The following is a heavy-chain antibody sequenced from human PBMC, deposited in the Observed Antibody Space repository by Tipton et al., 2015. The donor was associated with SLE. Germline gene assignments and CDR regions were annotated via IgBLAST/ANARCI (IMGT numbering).Heavy chain of an antibody. J-gene: IGHJ3*02. Sequence: GSLRLSCAASGFTFSNYAMRWVRQAPGKGLEWVSVISGSGGSTDYADSVKGRFTISRDNSKNTLYLQMNSLRAEDTAVYYCAKGGSSDAFDIWGQGTMVTVSS. CDR3: AKGGSSDAFDI. CDR1: GFTFSNYA. V-gene: IGHV3-23*01. CDR2: ISGSGGST. D-gene: IGHD6-6*01.